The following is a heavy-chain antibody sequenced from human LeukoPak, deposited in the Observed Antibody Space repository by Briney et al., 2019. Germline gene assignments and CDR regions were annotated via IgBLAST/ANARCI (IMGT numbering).Heavy chain of an antibody. D-gene: IGHD4-23*01. J-gene: IGHJ4*02. Sequence: GGSLRLSCSASGFTFSSYAMHWVRQAPGKGLEYASAISSNGGSTYYADSVKGRFTISRDNSKNTLYLQMSSLRAEDTAVYYCVNELGGKFDYWGQGTLVTVSS. V-gene: IGHV3-64D*09. CDR3: VNELGGKFDY. CDR1: GFTFSSYA. CDR2: ISSNGGST.